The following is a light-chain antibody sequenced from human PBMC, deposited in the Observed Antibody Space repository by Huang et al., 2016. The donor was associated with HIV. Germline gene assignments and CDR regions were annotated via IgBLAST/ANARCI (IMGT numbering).Light chain of an antibody. CDR1: QSVSNN. CDR2: GAS. V-gene: IGKV3-15*01. J-gene: IGKJ2*01. Sequence: EIVMTQSPATLSVSPGERATLSCRASQSVSNNLAWYQQKPGRAPTLLIYGASTRATGIPARFSGSGSGTRFTLTISSLQSEDFAVYYCQQYNNWPPEYTFGQGTKLEIK. CDR3: QQYNNWPPEYT.